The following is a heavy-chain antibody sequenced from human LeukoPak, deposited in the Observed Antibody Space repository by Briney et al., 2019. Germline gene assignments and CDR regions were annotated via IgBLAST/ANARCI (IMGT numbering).Heavy chain of an antibody. CDR1: GGTFSSYA. CDR3: ARTYRLYYYYYYRDV. Sequence: SVKVSCKASGGTFSSYAISWVRQAPGQGLEWMGGIITIFGTANYAQKFQGRVTITADESTSTAYMELSSLRSEDTAVYYCARTYRLYYYYYYRDVWGKGTTVTVSS. V-gene: IGHV1-69*13. CDR2: IITIFGTA. J-gene: IGHJ6*03.